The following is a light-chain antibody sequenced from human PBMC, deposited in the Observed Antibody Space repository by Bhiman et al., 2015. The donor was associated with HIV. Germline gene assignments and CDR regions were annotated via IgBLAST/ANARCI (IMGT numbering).Light chain of an antibody. CDR1: NIATKS. V-gene: IGLV3-21*04. CDR2: YDS. CDR3: QVWDRITDVSVV. J-gene: IGLJ2*01. Sequence: SYELTQPPSVSVAPGKTATITCGGNNIATKSVHWHQQKPGQAPVVVIYYDSDRPSGIPERFSGSKSGNTATLTITKAEAGDEADYFCQVWDRITDVSVVFGGGTKLTVL.